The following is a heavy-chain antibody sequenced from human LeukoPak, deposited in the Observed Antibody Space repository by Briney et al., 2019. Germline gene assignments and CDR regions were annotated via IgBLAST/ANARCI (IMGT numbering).Heavy chain of an antibody. Sequence: GGSLRLSCTACGFTFGDYAMSWFRQAPGKGREWVGFIRSKAYGGTTEYAASVKGRFTISRDDSKSIAYLQMNSLKTEDTAVYYCTRDLPYDYVWGSYRPNPPFDIWGQGTMVNVSS. J-gene: IGHJ3*02. V-gene: IGHV3-49*03. CDR1: GFTFGDYA. CDR3: TRDLPYDYVWGSYRPNPPFDI. D-gene: IGHD3-16*02. CDR2: IRSKAYGGTT.